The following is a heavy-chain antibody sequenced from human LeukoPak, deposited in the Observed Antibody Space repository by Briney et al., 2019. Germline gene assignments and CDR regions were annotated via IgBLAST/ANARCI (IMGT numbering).Heavy chain of an antibody. D-gene: IGHD4-11*01. CDR3: ARDLRHSNYPYYMDV. CDR1: GGTFSSYA. V-gene: IGHV1-69*04. CDR2: IIPILGIA. J-gene: IGHJ6*03. Sequence: SVKVSCKASGGTFSSYAISWVRQAPGQGLEWMGRIIPILGIANYAQKFQGRVTITTDESTSTAYMELSSLRSEDTAVYYCARDLRHSNYPYYMDVWGKGTTVTVSS.